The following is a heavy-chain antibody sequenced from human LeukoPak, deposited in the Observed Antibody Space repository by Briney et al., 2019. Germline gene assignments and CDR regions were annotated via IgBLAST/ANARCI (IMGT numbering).Heavy chain of an antibody. CDR2: IRSKPNSYTT. CDR3: TRVRSGSSNWFDP. D-gene: IGHD3-10*01. Sequence: GRSLRLSCAASGFTFSDDYMDWVRQAPGKGPEWVGRIRSKPNSYTTEYATSVKGRFTISRDDSKNSVYLQMDSLKTEDTAMYFCTRVRSGSSNWFDPWGQGTLVTVSS. CDR1: GFTFSDDY. V-gene: IGHV3-72*01. J-gene: IGHJ5*02.